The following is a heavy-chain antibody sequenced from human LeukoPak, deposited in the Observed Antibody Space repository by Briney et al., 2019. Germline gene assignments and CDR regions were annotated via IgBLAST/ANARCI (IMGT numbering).Heavy chain of an antibody. CDR3: ARAGLWFGVYFDY. CDR1: GGSFSGYY. V-gene: IGHV4-34*01. D-gene: IGHD3-10*01. CDR2: INHSGST. J-gene: IGHJ4*02. Sequence: PSETQSLTCAVYGGSFSGYYWSWIRQPPGKGLEWIGEINHSGSTNYNPSLKSRVTISVDTSKNQFSLKLSSVTAADTAVYYCARAGLWFGVYFDYWGQGTLVTVSS.